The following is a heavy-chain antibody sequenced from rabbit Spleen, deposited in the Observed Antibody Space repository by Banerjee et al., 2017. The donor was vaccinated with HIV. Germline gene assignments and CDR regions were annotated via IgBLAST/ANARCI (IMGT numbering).Heavy chain of an antibody. V-gene: IGHV1S45*01. CDR3: ARDLVAVIGWNFKL. Sequence: QEQLVESGGGLVKPEGSLKLSCTASGFSFSNKAVMCWVRQAPGKGLEWIACINAVTGKAVYASWAKGRFTFSKTSSTKVTLQMTSLTAADTATYFCARDLVAVIGWNFKLWGQGTLVTVS. J-gene: IGHJ4*01. CDR2: INAVTGKA. CDR1: GFSFSNKAV. D-gene: IGHD1-1*01.